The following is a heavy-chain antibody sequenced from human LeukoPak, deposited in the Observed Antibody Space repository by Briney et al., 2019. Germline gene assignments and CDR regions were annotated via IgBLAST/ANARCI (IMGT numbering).Heavy chain of an antibody. V-gene: IGHV3-23*03. CDR1: GFTFSSYG. J-gene: IGHJ4*02. Sequence: PGGALRLSCAASGFTFSSYGMHWVRQAPGKGLEWVSVIYSGGSTYYADSVKGRFTISRDNSKNTLYLQMNSLRAEDTAVYYCAKEVLLWFGELNYWGQGTLVTVSS. CDR2: IYSGGST. D-gene: IGHD3-10*01. CDR3: AKEVLLWFGELNY.